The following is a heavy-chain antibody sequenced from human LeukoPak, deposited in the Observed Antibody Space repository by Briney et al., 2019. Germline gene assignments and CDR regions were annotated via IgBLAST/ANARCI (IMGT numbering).Heavy chain of an antibody. CDR3: ARWYRSGWRYFDY. D-gene: IGHD6-19*01. CDR2: IYYSGST. J-gene: IGHJ4*02. Sequence: PSETLALSCTVSGGSISSYYWSWIRQPPGKGLEWIGYIYYSGSTNYNPSLKSRVTISGDTSKNQFSLKLSSVTAADTAVYYCARWYRSGWRYFDYWGQGTLVTVSS. V-gene: IGHV4-59*08. CDR1: GGSISSYY.